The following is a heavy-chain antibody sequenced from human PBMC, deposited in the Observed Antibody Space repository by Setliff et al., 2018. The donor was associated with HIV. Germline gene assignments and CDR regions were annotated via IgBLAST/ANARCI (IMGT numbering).Heavy chain of an antibody. J-gene: IGHJ6*03. D-gene: IGHD6-6*01. CDR2: IYYTGSP. Sequence: SETLSLTCTVSGDSISSSIYYWGWVRQPPGKGLEWLGGIYYTGSPFYNPSLKSRVTISVDTSNHQFSLKLSSVTAADTAVYYCARGGGTSLPIDYHYYIDVWGKGTTVTVSS. CDR3: ARGGGTSLPIDYHYYIDV. V-gene: IGHV4-39*01. CDR1: GDSISSSIYY.